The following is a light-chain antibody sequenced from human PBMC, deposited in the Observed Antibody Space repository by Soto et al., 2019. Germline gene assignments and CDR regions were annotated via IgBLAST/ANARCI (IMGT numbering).Light chain of an antibody. J-gene: IGKJ5*01. V-gene: IGKV3-20*01. Sequence: DIVSTQSPGTLSLSPGERVTLSCRASQTIRSTYFAWYQQKPGQAPRLLIYGASSRATGIPVRFSGTGSGTDFALTISRLEPEDSAVYYCQQYGSSLITFGRGTRLEIK. CDR1: QTIRSTY. CDR3: QQYGSSLIT. CDR2: GAS.